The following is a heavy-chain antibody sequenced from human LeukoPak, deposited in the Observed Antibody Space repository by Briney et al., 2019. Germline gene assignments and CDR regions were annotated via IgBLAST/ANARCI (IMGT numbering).Heavy chain of an antibody. CDR1: GFTFSNYA. D-gene: IGHD6-19*01. Sequence: PGGSLRLSCTASGFTFSNYAMNWVRQAPGKGLEWVANIKPDGSEKYYVDSVKGRFTISRDNARNSLYLQMNSLRVEDTAVYYCARDRWLDYWGQGTLVTASS. CDR3: ARDRWLDY. CDR2: IKPDGSEK. J-gene: IGHJ4*02. V-gene: IGHV3-7*01.